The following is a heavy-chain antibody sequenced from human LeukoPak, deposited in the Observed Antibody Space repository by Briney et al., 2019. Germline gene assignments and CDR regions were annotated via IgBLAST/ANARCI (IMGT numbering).Heavy chain of an antibody. V-gene: IGHV3-30-3*01. CDR3: ARDPREQWLLYYFDY. J-gene: IGHJ4*02. CDR2: ISYDGSNK. Sequence: PGRSLRLSCAASGFTFSSYAMHWVRQAPGKGLEWVAVISYDGSNKYYADSVKGRFTISRDNSKNTLYLQMSGLRAEDTAFYYCARDPREQWLLYYFDYWGQGTLVTVSS. CDR1: GFTFSSYA. D-gene: IGHD6-19*01.